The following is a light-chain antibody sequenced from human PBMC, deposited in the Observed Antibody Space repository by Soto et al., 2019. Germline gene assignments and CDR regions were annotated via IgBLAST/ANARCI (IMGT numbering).Light chain of an antibody. CDR1: ITDIGAYNY. J-gene: IGLJ1*01. CDR3: SSYTSSITTYV. Sequence: QSALTQPASVSVSPGQSITISCTGTITDIGAYNYVSWYQQHPGKAPKLLIYGVSSRPSGVSNRFSGSKSGNAAYLTISGLQADDEAEYYCSSYTSSITTYVFRTGTKVTVL. CDR2: GVS. V-gene: IGLV2-14*01.